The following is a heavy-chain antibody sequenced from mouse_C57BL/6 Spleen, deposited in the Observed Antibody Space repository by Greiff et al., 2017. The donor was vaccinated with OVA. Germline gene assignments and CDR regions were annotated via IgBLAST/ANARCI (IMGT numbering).Heavy chain of an antibody. CDR2: INYDGSST. J-gene: IGHJ2*01. CDR3: ARDGGGYFDY. V-gene: IGHV5-16*01. Sequence: EVQLVESEGGLVQPGSSMKLSCTASGFTFSDYYMAWVRQVPEKGLDWVANINYDGSSTYYLDSLKSRFIISRDNAKIILYLQMSSLKSEDTATYYCARDGGGYFDYWGQGTTLTVSS. CDR1: GFTFSDYY.